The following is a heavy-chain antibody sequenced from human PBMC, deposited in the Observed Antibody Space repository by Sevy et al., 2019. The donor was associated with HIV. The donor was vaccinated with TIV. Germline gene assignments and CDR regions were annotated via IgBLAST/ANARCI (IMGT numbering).Heavy chain of an antibody. CDR3: ARGADGMDV. CDR1: GGTFSSYA. CDR2: IIPILGIA. J-gene: IGHJ6*02. Sequence: ASVKVSCKASGGTFSSYAISWVRQAPGQGLEWMGRIIPILGIANYAQRFQGRVTITADKSTSTAYMELSSLRSEDTAVYYCARGADGMDVWGQGTTVTVSS. V-gene: IGHV1-69*04.